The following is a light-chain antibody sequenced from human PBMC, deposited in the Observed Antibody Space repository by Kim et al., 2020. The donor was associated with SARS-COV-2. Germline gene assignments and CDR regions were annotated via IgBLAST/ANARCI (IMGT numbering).Light chain of an antibody. CDR3: QQYGDSPQT. Sequence: STGESASLCCWASQSVSNNDLAWYQERPGQAPRLLIHDTSTRATGIPDRFRGSWSGTDFTLTISRLEPEDFAGYYCQQYGDSPQTFGQGTKVEIK. CDR2: DTS. J-gene: IGKJ1*01. V-gene: IGKV3-20*01. CDR1: QSVSNND.